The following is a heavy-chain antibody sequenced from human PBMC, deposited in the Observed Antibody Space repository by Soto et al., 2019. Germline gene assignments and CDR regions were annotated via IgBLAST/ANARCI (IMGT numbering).Heavy chain of an antibody. J-gene: IGHJ4*02. Sequence: QAQLVESGGGVVQPGRSLRLSCAASGFTFSSYGMHWVRQAPGKGLEWVAVISYDGSNKYYADSVKGRFTISRDNSKNTLYLQMNSLRAEDTAVYYCAKALISLTGTTVGVDYWGQGTLVTVSS. CDR2: ISYDGSNK. D-gene: IGHD1-7*01. CDR1: GFTFSSYG. CDR3: AKALISLTGTTVGVDY. V-gene: IGHV3-30*18.